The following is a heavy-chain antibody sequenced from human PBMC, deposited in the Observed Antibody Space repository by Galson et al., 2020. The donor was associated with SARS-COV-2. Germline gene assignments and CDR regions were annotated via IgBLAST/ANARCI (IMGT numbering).Heavy chain of an antibody. J-gene: IGHJ5*02. CDR3: ARGGGLVGFDP. Sequence: SETLSLTCTVSGDSISSYYWSWIRQPPGKGLEWIGYINYSGITNYNPSLKSRVTISVDTSKNQFSLKLNSVTAADTAVYYCARGGGLVGFDPWGHGTLVTVSS. D-gene: IGHD3-16*01. CDR1: GDSISSYY. CDR2: INYSGIT. V-gene: IGHV4-59*01.